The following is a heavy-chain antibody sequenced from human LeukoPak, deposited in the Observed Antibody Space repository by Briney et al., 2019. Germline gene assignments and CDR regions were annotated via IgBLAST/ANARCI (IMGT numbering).Heavy chain of an antibody. CDR2: IDPSGGST. CDR3: ARGSSGYYGGRFFDY. Sequence: GASVKVSCKASGYTFTSYYMHWVRQAPGQGLEWMGIIDPSGGSTNYAQKFQGRVTITADESTSTAYMELSSLRSEDTAVYYCARGSSGYYGGRFFDYWGQGTLVTVSS. V-gene: IGHV1-46*01. CDR1: GYTFTSYY. D-gene: IGHD3-22*01. J-gene: IGHJ4*02.